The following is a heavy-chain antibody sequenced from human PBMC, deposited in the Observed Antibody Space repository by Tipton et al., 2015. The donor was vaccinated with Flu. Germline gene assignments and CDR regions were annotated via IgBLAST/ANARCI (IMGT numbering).Heavy chain of an antibody. Sequence: TLSLTCAVYGGSFSGYYWSWIRQPPGKGLEWIGEINHSGTTNYNPSLKSRVTISIDRSKNQCSLRLSSVTAADTAMYYCARGDYGDYDHEADGFDIWGQGTLVTVSA. D-gene: IGHD4-17*01. CDR2: INHSGTT. J-gene: IGHJ3*02. CDR3: ARGDYGDYDHEADGFDI. V-gene: IGHV4-34*01. CDR1: GGSFSGYY.